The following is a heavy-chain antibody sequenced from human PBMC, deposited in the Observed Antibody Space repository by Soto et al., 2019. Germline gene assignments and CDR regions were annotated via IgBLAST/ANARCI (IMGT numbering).Heavy chain of an antibody. CDR3: ARGSGYDINP. V-gene: IGHV4-30-2*01. CDR1: GGSISSGGYS. J-gene: IGHJ5*02. D-gene: IGHD5-12*01. CDR2: IYHSGST. Sequence: QLQLQESGSGLVKPSQTLSLTCAVSGGSISSGGYSWNWIRQPPGKGLEWIGYIYHSGSTYYNPSLKSRVTISVDRSKNQFSLKLSSVTAADTAVYYCARGSGYDINPWGQGTLVTVSS.